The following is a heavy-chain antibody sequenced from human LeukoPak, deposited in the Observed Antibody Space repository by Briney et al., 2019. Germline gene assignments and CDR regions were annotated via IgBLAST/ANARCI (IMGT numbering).Heavy chain of an antibody. CDR1: GFTFSSYG. CDR3: ARALYDILTGYPDY. V-gene: IGHV3-30*03. Sequence: AGRSLRLSCAASGFTFSSYGMHWVRQAPGKGLGWVAVIAYDGSNKYYADSVKGRFTISRDNSKNTLYLQMNSLRAEDTAVYYCARALYDILTGYPDYWGQGTLVTVSS. CDR2: IAYDGSNK. D-gene: IGHD3-9*01. J-gene: IGHJ4*02.